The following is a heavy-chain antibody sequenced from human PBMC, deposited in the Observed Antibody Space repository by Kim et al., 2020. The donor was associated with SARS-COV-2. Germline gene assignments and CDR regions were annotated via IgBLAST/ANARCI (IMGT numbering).Heavy chain of an antibody. CDR1: GYTFTSYG. CDR2: ISAYNGNT. Sequence: ASVKVSCKASGYTFTSYGISWVRQAPGQGLEWMGWISAYNGNTNYAQKLQGRVTMTTDTSTSTAYMELRSLRSDDTAVYYCARGGRGSYYPYYYYYMDVWGKGTTVTVSS. CDR3: ARGGRGSYYPYYYYYMDV. D-gene: IGHD1-26*01. J-gene: IGHJ6*03. V-gene: IGHV1-18*01.